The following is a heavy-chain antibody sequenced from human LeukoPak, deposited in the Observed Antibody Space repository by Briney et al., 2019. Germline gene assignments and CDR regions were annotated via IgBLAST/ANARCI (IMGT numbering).Heavy chain of an antibody. CDR2: ISYDGSNK. CDR1: GFIFSSYA. V-gene: IGHV3-30*04. CDR3: ARSYYGSGSYIGY. Sequence: PAGSLRLSCAASGFIFSSYAMHWVRQAPGKGLEWVAVISYDGSNKYYADSVKGRFTISRDNSKNTLYLQMNSLRGEDTAVYYCARSYYGSGSYIGYWGQGTLVTVSS. J-gene: IGHJ4*02. D-gene: IGHD3-10*01.